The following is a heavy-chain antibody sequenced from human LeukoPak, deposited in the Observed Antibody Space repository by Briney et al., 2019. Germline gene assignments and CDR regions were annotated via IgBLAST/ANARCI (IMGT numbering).Heavy chain of an antibody. CDR2: ISSSSGYI. D-gene: IGHD3-9*01. J-gene: IGHJ4*02. V-gene: IGHV3-21*01. CDR3: ARGVELTGYSDY. Sequence: GGSLRLSCAASGFTFSSYSMNWVRQAPGKGLEWVSYISSSSGYIYYADSVKGRFTISRDNAKNSLYLQMNSLRAEDTAVYYCARGVELTGYSDYWGRGTLVTVSS. CDR1: GFTFSSYS.